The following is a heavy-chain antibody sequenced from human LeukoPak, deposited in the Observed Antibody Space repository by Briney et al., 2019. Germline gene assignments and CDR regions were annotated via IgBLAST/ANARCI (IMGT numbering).Heavy chain of an antibody. CDR3: AHTPSPRVVLAPNWFDP. J-gene: IGHJ5*02. D-gene: IGHD2-2*01. CDR2: IYWDDDK. V-gene: IGHV2-5*02. CDR1: GFSLTTSGVG. Sequence: SGPTLVKPPQTLTLTSSFSGFSLTTSGVGVGWIRQPPGKALQWLALIYWDDDKRYSPSLRSRLTITKDTSKNQVVLTMTNMDPVDTATYYCAHTPSPRVVLAPNWFDPWGQGTLVTVSS.